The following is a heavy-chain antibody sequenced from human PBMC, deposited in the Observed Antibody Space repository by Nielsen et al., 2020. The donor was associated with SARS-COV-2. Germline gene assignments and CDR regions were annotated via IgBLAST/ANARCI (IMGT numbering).Heavy chain of an antibody. CDR2: ISSNGGST. CDR1: GFTFSSYA. Sequence: GESLKISCAASGFTFSSYAMHWVRQAPGKGLEYVSAISSNGGSTYYANSVKGRFTISRDNSKNTLYLQMGSLRAEDMAVYYGGREGGGVGATDFWGQGTLVTVSS. CDR3: GREGGGVGATDF. J-gene: IGHJ4*02. D-gene: IGHD1-26*01. V-gene: IGHV3-64*01.